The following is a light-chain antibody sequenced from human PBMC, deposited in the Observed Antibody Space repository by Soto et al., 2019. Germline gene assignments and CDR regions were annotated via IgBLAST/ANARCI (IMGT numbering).Light chain of an antibody. CDR2: EGS. J-gene: IGLJ3*02. V-gene: IGLV2-14*02. CDR1: SSDVGSYNL. Sequence: QSALTQPASVSGSPGQSITISCTGTSSDVGSYNLVSWYQQHPGKAPKLMIYEGSKRPSGVPARFSGSKSGTSASLAISGLQAEDEADYYCQSYDTSLSAVVFGGGTKLTVL. CDR3: QSYDTSLSAVV.